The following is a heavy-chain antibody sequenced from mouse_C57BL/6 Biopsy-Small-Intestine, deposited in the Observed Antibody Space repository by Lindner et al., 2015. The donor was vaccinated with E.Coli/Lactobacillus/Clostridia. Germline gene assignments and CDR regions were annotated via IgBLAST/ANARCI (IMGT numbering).Heavy chain of an antibody. CDR1: GYTFTSYG. V-gene: IGHV1-81*01. CDR3: ARRESNYFDY. Sequence: VQLQESGAELARPGASVKLSCKASGYTFTSYGISWVKQRTGQGLEWIGEIYPRGGNTYYNEKFKGKATLTADKSSSTAYMELRSLTSEDSAVYFCARRESNYFDYWGQGTTLTVSS. CDR2: IYPRGGNT. D-gene: IGHD5-1*01. J-gene: IGHJ2*01.